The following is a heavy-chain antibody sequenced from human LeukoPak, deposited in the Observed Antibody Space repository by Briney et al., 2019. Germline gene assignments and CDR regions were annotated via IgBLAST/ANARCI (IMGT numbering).Heavy chain of an antibody. CDR1: GFTFSSYA. CDR3: ARDLRAMNWFDP. Sequence: GGSLRLSCAASGFTFSSYAMHWVRQAPGKGLEWVAVISYDGSNKYYADSVKGRFTISRDNSKNTLYLQMNSLRAEDTAVYYCARDLRAMNWFDPWGQGTLVTVSS. J-gene: IGHJ5*02. V-gene: IGHV3-30-3*01. CDR2: ISYDGSNK.